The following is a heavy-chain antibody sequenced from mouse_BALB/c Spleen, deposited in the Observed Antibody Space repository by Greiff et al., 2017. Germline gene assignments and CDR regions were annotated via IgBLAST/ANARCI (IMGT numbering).Heavy chain of an antibody. V-gene: IGHV1-82*01. CDR1: GYAFSSSC. CDR3: ARERAGSFAY. D-gene: IGHD4-1*01. J-gene: IGHJ3*01. Sequence: VQLQQSGPELVKPGASVKISCKASGYAFSSSCMNWVKQRPGQGLEWIGRIYPGDGDTNYNGKFKGKATLTADKSSSTAYMQLSSLTSVDSAVYFCARERAGSFAYWGQGTLVTVSA. CDR2: IYPGDGDT.